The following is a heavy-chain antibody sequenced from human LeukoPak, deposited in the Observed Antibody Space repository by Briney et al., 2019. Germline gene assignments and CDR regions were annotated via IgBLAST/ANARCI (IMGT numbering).Heavy chain of an antibody. CDR2: ISSNGGST. V-gene: IGHV3-64*01. Sequence: GGSLRLSCAASGFTFSSYAMHWVRQAPGKGLEYVSAISSNGGSTYYANSVKGRFTISRDNSKNTLYLQMGSLRAEDMAVHYCARDRQRSWYSGSWGHYWGQGTLVTVSS. J-gene: IGHJ4*02. CDR1: GFTFSSYA. D-gene: IGHD1-26*01. CDR3: ARDRQRSWYSGSWGHY.